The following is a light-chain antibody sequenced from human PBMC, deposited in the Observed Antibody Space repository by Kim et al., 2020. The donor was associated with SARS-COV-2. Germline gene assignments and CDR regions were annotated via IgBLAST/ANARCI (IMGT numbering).Light chain of an antibody. CDR2: TAS. J-gene: IGKJ1*01. V-gene: IGKV1-39*01. Sequence: DIQMTQSPSSLSASVGDRVTITCRASRDISRYLNWYQQKPGKAPKLLIYTASSLQSGVPSRFTGSGSETDFTLTISSLQPEDFATFYCQQTYSASRRFGQGTKVDI. CDR1: RDISRY. CDR3: QQTYSASRR.